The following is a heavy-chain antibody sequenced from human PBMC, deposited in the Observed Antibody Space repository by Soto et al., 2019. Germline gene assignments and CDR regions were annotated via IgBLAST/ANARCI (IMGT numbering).Heavy chain of an antibody. CDR3: AKDRGNYGAGGLDY. D-gene: IGHD4-17*01. CDR1: GFIVSDSY. J-gene: IGHJ4*02. CDR2: MYPDGSR. V-gene: IGHV3-53*04. Sequence: EVQLVESGGDLVQPGGSLRLSCVASGFIVSDSYMSWVRQAPGEGLEWVSVMYPDGSRHYAESVKGRFAISRQNSENTAYLQMNSLSTEATAVYYCAKDRGNYGAGGLDYWGQGTLVTVSS.